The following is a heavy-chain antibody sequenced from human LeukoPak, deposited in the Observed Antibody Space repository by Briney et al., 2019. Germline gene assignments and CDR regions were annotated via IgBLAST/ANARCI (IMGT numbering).Heavy chain of an antibody. Sequence: GGSLRLSCAASGFTFSSYAMHWVRQAPGKGLEWVAVISYDGSNKYYADSVKGRFTISRDNAKNSLYLQMNSLRAEDTAVYYCARDVEMAPIFWFDPWGQGTLVTVSS. D-gene: IGHD5-24*01. V-gene: IGHV3-30-3*01. CDR2: ISYDGSNK. CDR3: ARDVEMAPIFWFDP. J-gene: IGHJ5*02. CDR1: GFTFSSYA.